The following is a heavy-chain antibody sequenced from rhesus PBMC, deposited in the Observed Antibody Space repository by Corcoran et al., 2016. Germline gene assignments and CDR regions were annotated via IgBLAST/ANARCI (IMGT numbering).Heavy chain of an antibody. V-gene: IGHV4-143*01. CDR2: IYGNGATT. Sequence: QVQMQESGPGLVKPSETLSLTCTVSGVSISGYYTWGWIRPSPGKGLEWLGDIYGNGATTYYNPSLKSRITVSKDTSKNQVSLNLTSVTAADTAVYYCVRREYSRYFDYWGQGVLVTVSP. D-gene: IGHD2-21*01. J-gene: IGHJ4*01. CDR1: GVSISGYYT. CDR3: VRREYSRYFDY.